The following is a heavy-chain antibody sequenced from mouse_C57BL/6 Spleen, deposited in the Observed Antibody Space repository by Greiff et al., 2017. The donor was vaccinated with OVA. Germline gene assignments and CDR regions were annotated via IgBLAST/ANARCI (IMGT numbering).Heavy chain of an antibody. D-gene: IGHD2-5*01. V-gene: IGHV1-52*01. CDR3: ARRGNSNYWYFDV. CDR1: GYTFTSYW. CDR2: IDPSDSET. J-gene: IGHJ1*03. Sequence: QVQLQQPVAELVRPGSSVKLSCKASGYTFTSYWMHWVKQRPIQGLEWIGNIDPSDSETHYNQKFKDKATLTVDKSSSTAYMQLSSLTSEDSAVYDSARRGNSNYWYFDVWGTGTTVTVSS.